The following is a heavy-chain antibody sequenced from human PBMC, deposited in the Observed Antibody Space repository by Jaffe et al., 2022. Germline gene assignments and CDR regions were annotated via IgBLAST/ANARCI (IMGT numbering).Heavy chain of an antibody. V-gene: IGHV3-64*01. J-gene: IGHJ4*02. CDR1: GFTFSNYG. CDR2: ISGNGAYT. CDR3: VRDGYPYNYDF. D-gene: IGHD2-15*01. Sequence: EVQLVESGGGLVQPGGSLRLSCVAFGFTFSNYGIHWVRQAPGKGLEYVSDISGNGAYTHYASSVKGRFTISRDTSKNTVYLQMDSLRAEDTAVYYCVRDGYPYNYDFWGQGTLVTVSS.